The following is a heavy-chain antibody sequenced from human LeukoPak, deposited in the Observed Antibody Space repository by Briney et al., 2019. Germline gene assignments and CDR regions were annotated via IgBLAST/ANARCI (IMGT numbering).Heavy chain of an antibody. Sequence: ASVKVSCKASRGTFSSYAISWVRQAPGQGLEWMGRIIPIFGTANYAQKFQGRVTITTDESTSTAYMELSSLRSEDTAVYYCARVADTAMEYYFDYWGQGTLVTVSS. CDR3: ARVADTAMEYYFDY. D-gene: IGHD5-18*01. J-gene: IGHJ4*02. CDR2: IIPIFGTA. CDR1: RGTFSSYA. V-gene: IGHV1-69*05.